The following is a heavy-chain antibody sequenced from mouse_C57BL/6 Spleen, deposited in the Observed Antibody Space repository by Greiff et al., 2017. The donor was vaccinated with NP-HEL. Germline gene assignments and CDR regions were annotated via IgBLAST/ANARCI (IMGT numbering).Heavy chain of an antibody. CDR3: ARLSSGYYAMDY. Sequence: EVQLQQSGPELVKPGASVKISCKASGYSFTGYYMNWVKQSPEKSLEWIGEINPSTGGTTYNQKFKAKATLTVDKSSSTAYMQLKSLTSEDSAVYYRARLSSGYYAMDYWGQGTSVTVSS. D-gene: IGHD3-2*02. CDR1: GYSFTGYY. CDR2: INPSTGGT. V-gene: IGHV1-42*01. J-gene: IGHJ4*01.